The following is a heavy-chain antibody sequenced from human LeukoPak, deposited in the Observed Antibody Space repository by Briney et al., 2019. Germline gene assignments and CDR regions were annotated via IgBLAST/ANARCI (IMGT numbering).Heavy chain of an antibody. J-gene: IGHJ6*02. CDR1: GGSISNSY. V-gene: IGHV4-59*01. CDR3: ARDHPLPDV. CDR2: IYYSGST. Sequence: SETLSLTCTVSGGSISNSYWSWIRQPPGKGLEWIGYIYYSGSTYYNPSLESRVSMSVDTSKNQFSLKLSSVTAADTAVYYCARDHPLPDVWGRETTVTVSS.